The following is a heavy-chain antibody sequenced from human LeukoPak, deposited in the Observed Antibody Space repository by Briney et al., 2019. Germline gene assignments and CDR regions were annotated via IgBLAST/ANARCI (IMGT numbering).Heavy chain of an antibody. CDR3: AKSGSEFRFYYYPMDV. D-gene: IGHD3-22*01. CDR2: IRYDGSNK. J-gene: IGHJ6*03. CDR1: GFTFSSYG. Sequence: GGSLRLSCAASGFTFSSYGMHWVRQAPGKGLEWVAFIRYDGSNKYYADSVKGRFTISRDNSKNTLYLQMNSLRAEDTALYYCAKSGSEFRFYYYPMDVWGKGTTVTVSS. V-gene: IGHV3-30*02.